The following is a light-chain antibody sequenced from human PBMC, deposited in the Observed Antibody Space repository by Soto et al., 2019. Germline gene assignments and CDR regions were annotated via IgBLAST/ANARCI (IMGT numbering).Light chain of an antibody. V-gene: IGKV1-39*01. CDR1: QSIGSH. CDR2: AAS. Sequence: DIQMTQSPSSLSASVGDRVTITCRASQSIGSHLNWYQQKPGKAPKFLIYAASSLQSGVPSRFSGSGSGTDFTLTITSLQPEDFATYFCQQRYSAPRTFGQGTKVEIK. CDR3: QQRYSAPRT. J-gene: IGKJ1*01.